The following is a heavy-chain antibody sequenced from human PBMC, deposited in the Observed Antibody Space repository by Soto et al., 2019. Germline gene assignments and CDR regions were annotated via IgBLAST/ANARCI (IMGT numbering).Heavy chain of an antibody. CDR3: VRTAREGAVAPHWFDR. CDR2: VYYTGST. CDR1: GASISSADYY. J-gene: IGHJ5*02. Sequence: PSETLSLTCTVSGASISSADYYWIWSRHAPGKGLEWIGYVYYTGSTYYNPSLMSRLTISVDTSKNQFSLKLTSVTAAETAVYYCVRTAREGAVAPHWFDRWGQGTQVTVSS. D-gene: IGHD2-21*02. V-gene: IGHV4-30-4*01.